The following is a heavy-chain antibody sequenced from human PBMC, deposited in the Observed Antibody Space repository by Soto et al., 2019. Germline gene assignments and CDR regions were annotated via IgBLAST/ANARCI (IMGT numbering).Heavy chain of an antibody. Sequence: GGPKRHWRAASGGTCIGYGRRRIRQAQGKGLVWVSRINSDGSSTSYAVFVKVRFTISRDNAKNTLYLQMNSLRAEDTVVFFCARLTMGNPASVFDIWGKGTMVTVSS. J-gene: IGHJ3*02. D-gene: IGHD3-3*01. CDR3: ARLTMGNPASVFDI. CDR1: GGTCIGYG. CDR2: INSDGSST. V-gene: IGHV3-74*01.